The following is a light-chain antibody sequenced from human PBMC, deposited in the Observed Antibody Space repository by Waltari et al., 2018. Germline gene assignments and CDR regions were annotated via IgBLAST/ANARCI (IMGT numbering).Light chain of an antibody. CDR1: QSVSIN. Sequence: EIVLTQSPATLSLSPGQRATLSCRASQSVSINLGWYQQKLGQPPRLLIYDTSNRATGIPDRFSASGFGTDFTLTISSLEPEDFAVYYCQQRSRWPLTFGGGTKVEIK. V-gene: IGKV3-11*01. J-gene: IGKJ4*01. CDR3: QQRSRWPLT. CDR2: DTS.